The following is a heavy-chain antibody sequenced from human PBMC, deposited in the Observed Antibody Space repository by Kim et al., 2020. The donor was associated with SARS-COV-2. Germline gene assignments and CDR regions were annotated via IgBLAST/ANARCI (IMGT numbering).Heavy chain of an antibody. CDR1: GFTFGDYA. V-gene: IGHV3-49*03. CDR2: IRSKAYGGTT. Sequence: GGSLRLSCTASGFTFGDYAMSWFRQAPGKGLEWVGFIRSKAYGGTTEYAASVKGRFTISRDDSKSIAYLQMNSLKTEDTAVYYCTREGASVQAPYCSSTSCPRAGTWSRAFDIWGQGTMVTASS. D-gene: IGHD2-2*01. CDR3: TREGASVQAPYCSSTSCPRAGTWSRAFDI. J-gene: IGHJ3*02.